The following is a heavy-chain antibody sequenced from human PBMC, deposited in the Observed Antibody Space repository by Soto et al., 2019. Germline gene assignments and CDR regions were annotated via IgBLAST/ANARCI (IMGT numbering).Heavy chain of an antibody. CDR3: ARFLTATYYDFWSGYYSRDAFAI. CDR1: GYTFTSYD. CDR2: MNPNSGNT. D-gene: IGHD3-3*01. Sequence: GASVKVSWKASGYTFTSYDINWVRQATGQGLEWMGWMNPNSGNTGYAQKFQGRVTMTRNTSISTAYMELSSLRSEDTAVYYCARFLTATYYDFWSGYYSRDAFAIWGQGTMVTVSS. J-gene: IGHJ3*02. V-gene: IGHV1-8*01.